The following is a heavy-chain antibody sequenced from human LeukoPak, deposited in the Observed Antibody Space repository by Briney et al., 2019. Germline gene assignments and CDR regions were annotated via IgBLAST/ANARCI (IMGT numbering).Heavy chain of an antibody. V-gene: IGHV3-21*01. CDR3: AREWELLGARGNWFDP. Sequence: PGGSLRLSCAASGFTFSSYSMNWVRQAPGKGLEWVSSISSSSSYIYYADSVKGRFTISRDNAKNSLYLQMNSLRAEDTAVYYCAREWELLGARGNWFDPWGQGTLVTVSS. D-gene: IGHD1-26*01. CDR1: GFTFSSYS. CDR2: ISSSSSYI. J-gene: IGHJ5*02.